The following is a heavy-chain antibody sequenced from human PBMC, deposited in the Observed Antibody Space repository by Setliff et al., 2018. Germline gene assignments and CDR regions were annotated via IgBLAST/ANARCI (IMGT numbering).Heavy chain of an antibody. CDR1: GFNFRDYS. CDR2: VIQTGTG. Sequence: GGSLRLSCATSGFNFRDYSMAWVRQVPGKGLEWVAGVIQTGTGLYADSVKGRSLISRDNSKSTIFLQMNYMRPEDTAKYYCAKDTVNDGIWDFDSWGQGIVVTVSS. J-gene: IGHJ4*02. D-gene: IGHD1-20*01. CDR3: AKDTVNDGIWDFDS. V-gene: IGHV3-23*01.